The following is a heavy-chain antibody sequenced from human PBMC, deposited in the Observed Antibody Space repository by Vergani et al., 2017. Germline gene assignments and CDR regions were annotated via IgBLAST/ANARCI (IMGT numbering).Heavy chain of an antibody. D-gene: IGHD6-13*01. CDR3: AMYSSSWYRGHFQH. J-gene: IGHJ1*01. CDR1: GFTFSSYS. V-gene: IGHV3-21*04. CDR2: ISSSSSYI. Sequence: EVQLVESGGGLVKPGGSLRLSCAASGFTFSSYSMNWVRQAPGKGLEWVSSISSSSSYIYYADSVKGRFTISRDNSKNTLYLQMNSLRAEDTAVYYCAMYSSSWYRGHFQHWGQGTLVTVSS.